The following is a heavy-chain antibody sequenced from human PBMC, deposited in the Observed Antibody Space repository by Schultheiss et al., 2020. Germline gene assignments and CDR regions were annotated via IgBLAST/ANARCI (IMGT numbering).Heavy chain of an antibody. D-gene: IGHD2-15*01. Sequence: GGSLRLSCAASGFTFNRYAMFWVRQAPGKGLEWVALIWYDGSNENYADSVKGRFSISRDNSKNTLYLQMNNLRVEDTAVYYCAREGCSGQRCQYNWIDPWGLGTLVTVSS. CDR3: AREGCSGQRCQYNWIDP. CDR1: GFTFNRYA. V-gene: IGHV3-33*07. J-gene: IGHJ5*02. CDR2: IWYDGSNE.